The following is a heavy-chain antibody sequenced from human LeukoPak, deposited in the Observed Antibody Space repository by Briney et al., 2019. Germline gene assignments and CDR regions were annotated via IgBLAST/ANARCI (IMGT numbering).Heavy chain of an antibody. CDR1: GGSVSSGSYY. CDR2: IYYSGST. J-gene: IGHJ5*02. Sequence: SETLSLTCTVSGGSVSSGSYYWSWIRQPPGKGLECIGYIYYSGSTNYNPSLKSRVTISVDTSKNQFSLKLSSVTAADTAVYYCARVRGYSSSWYWFDPWGQGTLVTVSS. D-gene: IGHD6-13*01. CDR3: ARVRGYSSSWYWFDP. V-gene: IGHV4-61*01.